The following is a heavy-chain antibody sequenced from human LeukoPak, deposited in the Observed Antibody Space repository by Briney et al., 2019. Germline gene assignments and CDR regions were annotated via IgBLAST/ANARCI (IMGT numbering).Heavy chain of an antibody. CDR1: EYAFTSYD. V-gene: IGHV1-8*01. D-gene: IGHD2-15*01. CDR3: ARKNYCSGGSCYSRGWFDP. J-gene: IGHJ5*02. CDR2: MNPNSGNT. Sequence: ASVKVSCKASEYAFTSYDINWVRQATGQGLEWMGWMNPNSGNTVYAQKFQGRVTMTGDTSISTAYMELSSLRSEDTAMYYCARKNYCSGGSCYSRGWFDPWGQGTLVTVSS.